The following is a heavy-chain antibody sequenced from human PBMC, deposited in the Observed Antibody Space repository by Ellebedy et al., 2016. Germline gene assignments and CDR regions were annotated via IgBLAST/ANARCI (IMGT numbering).Heavy chain of an antibody. J-gene: IGHJ5*02. CDR3: ARHGPSSSTWLNWFNP. V-gene: IGHV4-39*01. D-gene: IGHD6-13*01. Sequence: SETLSLXXTVSGGPISSTHYYWGWIRQPPGKGLEWIGSINYSGSTYYNPSLKSRLTMSVDTSKNQFSLKLSSVTAADTAVYHCARHGPSSSTWLNWFNPWGQGSLVTVSS. CDR1: GGPISSTHYY. CDR2: INYSGST.